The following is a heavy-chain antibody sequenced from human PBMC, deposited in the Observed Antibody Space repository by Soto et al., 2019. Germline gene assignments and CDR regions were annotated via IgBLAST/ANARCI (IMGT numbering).Heavy chain of an antibody. CDR1: GGSISSGGYY. Sequence: QVQLQESGPGLVKPSQTLSLTCTVSGGSISSGGYYWSWIRQHPGKGLEWIGYIYYSGSTYYNPAIKSRVTISVDTSKNQFSLKLSSVTAADTAVYYCARSLRTLFGGVIAPDYWGQGTLVTVSS. J-gene: IGHJ4*02. CDR2: IYYSGST. V-gene: IGHV4-31*03. D-gene: IGHD3-16*02. CDR3: ARSLRTLFGGVIAPDY.